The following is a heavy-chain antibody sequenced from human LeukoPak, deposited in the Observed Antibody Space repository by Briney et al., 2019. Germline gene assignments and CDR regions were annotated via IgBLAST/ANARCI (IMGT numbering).Heavy chain of an antibody. CDR1: GFTFSSYE. CDR2: ISSSGSTI. Sequence: GGSLRLSCAASGFTFSSYEMNWVRQAPGKGLEGVSYISSSGSTIYYADSVKGRFTISRDNAKDSLYLQMNSLRAEDTAVYYCARQQQLRIAVAGTGPWGYYYGMDVWGQGTTVTVSS. V-gene: IGHV3-48*03. J-gene: IGHJ6*02. CDR3: ARQQQLRIAVAGTGPWGYYYGMDV. D-gene: IGHD6-19*01.